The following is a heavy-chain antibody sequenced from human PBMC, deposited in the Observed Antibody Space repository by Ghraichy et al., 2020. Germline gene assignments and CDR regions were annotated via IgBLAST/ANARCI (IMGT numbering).Heavy chain of an antibody. CDR1: GYTFTSYY. CDR3: ASQVAQYDSSGYYYRPSRALDAFDI. J-gene: IGHJ3*02. V-gene: IGHV1-46*03. D-gene: IGHD3-22*01. Sequence: ASVKVSCKASGYTFTSYYMHWVRQAPGQGLEWMGIINPSGGSTSYAQKFQGRVTMTRDTSTSTVYMELSSLRSEDTAVYYCASQVAQYDSSGYYYRPSRALDAFDIWGQGTMVTVSS. CDR2: INPSGGST.